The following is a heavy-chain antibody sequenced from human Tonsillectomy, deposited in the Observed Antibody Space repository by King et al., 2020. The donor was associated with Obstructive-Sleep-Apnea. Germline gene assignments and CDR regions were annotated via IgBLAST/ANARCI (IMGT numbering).Heavy chain of an antibody. CDR2: IKDETSGGTT. Sequence: VQLVESGGTLVEPGGSLRLSCEASGFTFSKAWMSWVRLPPGKGLEWVGRIKDETSGGTTDYEAPVKGRFTISRDDSKNTLYLQMNSLKTEDTAVYYCTAGRGDSSGFGPGYWGQGSLVTVSS. CDR3: TAGRGDSSGFGPGY. CDR1: GFTFSKAW. J-gene: IGHJ4*02. D-gene: IGHD3-22*01. V-gene: IGHV3-15*02.